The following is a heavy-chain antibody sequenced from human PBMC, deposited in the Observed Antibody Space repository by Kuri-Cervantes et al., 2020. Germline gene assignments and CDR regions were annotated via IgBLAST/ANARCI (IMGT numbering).Heavy chain of an antibody. J-gene: IGHJ4*02. V-gene: IGHV3-21*01. D-gene: IGHD5/OR15-5a*01. CDR3: ARERGSFYPSLDY. CDR1: GFTFSSYS. Sequence: GGSLRLSCAASGFTFSSYSMNWVRQAPGKGLEWVSSISSSSNYIYYADSVKGRFTISRDNSKNTLYLQMNSLRAEDTAVYYCARERGSFYPSLDYWGQGTLVTVSS. CDR2: ISSSSNYI.